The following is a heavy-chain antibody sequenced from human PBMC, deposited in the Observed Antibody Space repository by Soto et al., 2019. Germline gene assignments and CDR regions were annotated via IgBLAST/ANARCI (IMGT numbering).Heavy chain of an antibody. CDR3: ARRGSGSYYDY. D-gene: IGHD1-26*01. V-gene: IGHV3-23*01. CDR1: GFTFSSYA. CDR2: ISGSGGST. Sequence: EVQLLESGGGLVQPGGSLRLSCAASGFTFSSYAMRWVRQAPGKGLEWVSAISGSGGSTYYADSVKGRFTISRDNSKNTVYLQVNSLGGEDTAVYYCARRGSGSYYDYWGQGTLVTVSS. J-gene: IGHJ4*02.